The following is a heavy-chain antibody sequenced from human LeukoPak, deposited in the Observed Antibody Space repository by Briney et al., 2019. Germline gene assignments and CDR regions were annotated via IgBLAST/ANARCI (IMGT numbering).Heavy chain of an antibody. D-gene: IGHD3-10*01. CDR1: GFTFSSYS. V-gene: IGHV3-21*01. Sequence: GGSLRLPCAASGFTFSSYSMNWVRQAPGKGLEWVSSISSSSSYIYYADSVKGRFTISRDNAKNSLYLQMNSLRAEDTAVYYCARVSPGNWFDPWGQGTLVTVSS. J-gene: IGHJ5*02. CDR2: ISSSSSYI. CDR3: ARVSPGNWFDP.